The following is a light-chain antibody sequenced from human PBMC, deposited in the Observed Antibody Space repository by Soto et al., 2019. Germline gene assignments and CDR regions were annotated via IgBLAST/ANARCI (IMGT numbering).Light chain of an antibody. CDR1: QNIHDW. J-gene: IGKJ2*03. CDR2: KTS. CDR3: QQYDSYSYS. Sequence: DIQMTQSPSTLSASVGDRVTITCRASQNIHDWLAWYQQKPGKAPKLMIYKTSTLDSGVPSRFSGSGSGTEFTLTISSLQPDDFETYYCQQYDSYSYSFGQGTKLELK. V-gene: IGKV1-5*03.